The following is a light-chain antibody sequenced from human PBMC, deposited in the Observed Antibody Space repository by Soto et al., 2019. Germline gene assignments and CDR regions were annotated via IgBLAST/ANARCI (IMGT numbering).Light chain of an antibody. CDR1: RSNIGAGYD. CDR2: GTN. V-gene: IGLV1-40*01. Sequence: QPVLTQPPSVSGAPGQRVTISCTGSRSNIGAGYDVHWYQQLPGTAPKLLIYGTNNRPSGVPDRFSGSKSGMSASLAITGLQAADEANYYCSSYTTSAPYVFGSGTKLTVL. J-gene: IGLJ1*01. CDR3: SSYTTSAPYV.